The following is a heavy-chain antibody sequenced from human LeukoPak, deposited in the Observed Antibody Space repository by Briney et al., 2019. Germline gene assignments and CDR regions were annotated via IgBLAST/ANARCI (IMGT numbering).Heavy chain of an antibody. Sequence: PSETLSLTCTVSGGSISSYYWSWIRQPPGKGLAWVGYSYYSGSTNYNPSLKSRVTISVDTSKNQFSPKLSSVTAADTAVYYCAGDTAMVKTFDYWGQGTLVTVSS. CDR2: SYYSGST. CDR1: GGSISSYY. CDR3: AGDTAMVKTFDY. J-gene: IGHJ4*02. V-gene: IGHV4-59*01. D-gene: IGHD5-18*01.